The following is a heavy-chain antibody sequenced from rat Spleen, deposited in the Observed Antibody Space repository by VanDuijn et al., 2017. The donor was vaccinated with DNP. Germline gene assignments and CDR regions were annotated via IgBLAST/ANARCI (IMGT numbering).Heavy chain of an antibody. Sequence: EVQLVESGGGLVQPGRSLKLSCAASGFSFSDYDMAWVRQAPTKGLEWVSAINSDGVVTYYRDSVKGRFIISRDNAKTTLNLQMDSLRSEDTATYYCVTRGKYGGYDYWGQGVMVTVSS. CDR1: GFSFSDYD. V-gene: IGHV5-25*01. CDR3: VTRGKYGGYDY. D-gene: IGHD1-11*01. CDR2: INSDGVVT. J-gene: IGHJ2*01.